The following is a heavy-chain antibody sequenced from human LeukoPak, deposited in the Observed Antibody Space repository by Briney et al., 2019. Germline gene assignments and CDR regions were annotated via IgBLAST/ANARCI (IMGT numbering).Heavy chain of an antibody. J-gene: IGHJ5*02. CDR3: ARVLAENWFDP. CDR1: GYTFTSYY. V-gene: IGHV1-46*01. Sequence: GASVKLSCKASGYTFTSYYMHWVRQAPGQGLEWMGIINPSGGSTSYAQKFQGRVTMTRDMSTSTVYMGLSSLRSEDTAVYYCARVLAENWFDPWGQGTLVTVSS. D-gene: IGHD1-14*01. CDR2: INPSGGST.